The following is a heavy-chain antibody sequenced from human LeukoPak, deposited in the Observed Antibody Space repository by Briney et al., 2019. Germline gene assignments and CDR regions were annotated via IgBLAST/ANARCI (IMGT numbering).Heavy chain of an antibody. CDR3: AREAFTTRCYDS. J-gene: IGHJ4*02. V-gene: IGHV1-18*01. D-gene: IGHD4/OR15-4a*01. CDR2: ISAYNGNT. Sequence: ASVKVSCKASGYTFTSYGITWVRQAPGQGLEWMGWISAYNGNTNYAQKLQGRVTMTTDTSTSTAYMELRSLRSDDTAVYYCAREAFTTRCYDSWGQGTLVTVSS. CDR1: GYTFTSYG.